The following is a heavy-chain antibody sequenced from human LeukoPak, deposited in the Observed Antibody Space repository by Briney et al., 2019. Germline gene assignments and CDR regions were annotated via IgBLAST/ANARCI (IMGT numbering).Heavy chain of an antibody. CDR1: GFTFTGHF. CDR2: INPGSGDT. V-gene: IGHV1-2*02. J-gene: IGHJ6*02. D-gene: IGHD3-10*02. CDR3: ARGVPVRGYYGMDV. Sequence: GASVKISCKASGFTFTGHFIQWVRQAPGQGLEWVGLINPGSGDTNYGQRFQGRVTLTRDTSINTAYMELRSLRSDDTAVYYCARGVPVRGYYGMDVWGQGTTVTVSS.